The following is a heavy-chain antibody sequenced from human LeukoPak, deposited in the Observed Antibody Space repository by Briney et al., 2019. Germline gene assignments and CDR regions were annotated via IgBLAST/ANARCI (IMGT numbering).Heavy chain of an antibody. D-gene: IGHD3-10*01. CDR3: ARGLLWFGEPSLNWFDP. CDR1: GYSISSGYY. CDR2: IYYTGNT. J-gene: IGHJ5*02. V-gene: IGHV4-38-2*02. Sequence: SETLSLTCTVSGYSISSGYYWGWIRQPPGKGLEWIGSIYYTGNTHYNSSLKSRVTISVDTSKNQFSLKLSSVTAADTAVFYCARGLLWFGEPSLNWFDPWGQGTQVTVSS.